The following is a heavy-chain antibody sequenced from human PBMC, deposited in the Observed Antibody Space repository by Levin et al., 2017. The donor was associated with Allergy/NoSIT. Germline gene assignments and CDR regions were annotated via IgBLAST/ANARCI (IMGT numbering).Heavy chain of an antibody. V-gene: IGHV4-4*07. D-gene: IGHD6-19*01. CDR3: AREEVAGGRYFDY. CDR1: GGSIRNTY. J-gene: IGHJ4*02. Sequence: SQTLSLPCIVSGGSIRNTYYNWIRQPAGKGLEWIGRIYTSGTTNYNPSLKSRVAMSVDTSKNQFSLKLTSVTAADTAVYYCAREEVAGGRYFDYWGQGTLVTVSS. CDR2: IYTSGTT.